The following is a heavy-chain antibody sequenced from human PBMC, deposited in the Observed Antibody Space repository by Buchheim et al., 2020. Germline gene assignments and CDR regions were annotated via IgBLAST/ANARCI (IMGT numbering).Heavy chain of an antibody. CDR3: ARGNNYDSSGSYVY. CDR1: GFTFSSYN. V-gene: IGHV3-21*01. J-gene: IGHJ4*02. D-gene: IGHD3-22*01. CDR2: IGISSSYI. Sequence: EVQLVESGGGLVKPGGSLRLSCAASGFTFSSYNMNWVRQAPGKGLEWVSSIGISSSYIYYADSVKGRFTISRDNAKNSLYLQMDSLRAEDTAVYYCARGNNYDSSGSYVYWGQGIL.